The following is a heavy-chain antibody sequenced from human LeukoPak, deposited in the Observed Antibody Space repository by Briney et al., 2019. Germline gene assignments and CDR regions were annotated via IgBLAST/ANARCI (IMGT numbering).Heavy chain of an antibody. Sequence: GGSLRLSCAASGFTFSSYEMNWVRQAPGKGLEWVSYISSSGSTIYYADSVKGRFTISRDNAKNALYLQMNSLRAEDTAVYYCARALIGWFGELTKDGSGAFDIWGQGTMVTASS. CDR2: ISSSGSTI. D-gene: IGHD3-10*01. CDR3: ARALIGWFGELTKDGSGAFDI. V-gene: IGHV3-48*03. CDR1: GFTFSSYE. J-gene: IGHJ3*02.